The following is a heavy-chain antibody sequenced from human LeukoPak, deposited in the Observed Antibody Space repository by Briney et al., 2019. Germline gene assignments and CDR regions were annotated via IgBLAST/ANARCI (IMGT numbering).Heavy chain of an antibody. D-gene: IGHD6-19*01. Sequence: GGTLRLSCAASGFTFSSYAMSWVRQAPGKGLEWVSAISGSGGSTYYADSVKGRFTISRDNSKNTLYLQMNSLRAEDTAVYYCAKDGSGYFLLYYYYYYMDVWGKGTTVTVSS. CDR1: GFTFSSYA. J-gene: IGHJ6*03. CDR2: ISGSGGST. V-gene: IGHV3-23*01. CDR3: AKDGSGYFLLYYYYYYMDV.